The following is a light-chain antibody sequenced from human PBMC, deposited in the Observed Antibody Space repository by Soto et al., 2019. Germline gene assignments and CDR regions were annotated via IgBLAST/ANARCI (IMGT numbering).Light chain of an antibody. V-gene: IGKV3-20*01. CDR3: QQYGSSPQT. Sequence: EIVLTQSPCTLSLSPGERATLSCRASQSVSSSYLAWYQQKPGQAPRLLIYGASSRATGIPDRFSGSGSGTDFTLTISRREPADFAVYYCQQYGSSPQTFGQGTKVDIK. J-gene: IGKJ1*01. CDR1: QSVSSSY. CDR2: GAS.